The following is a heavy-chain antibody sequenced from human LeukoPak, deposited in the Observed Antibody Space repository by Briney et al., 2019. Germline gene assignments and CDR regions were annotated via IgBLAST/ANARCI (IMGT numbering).Heavy chain of an antibody. Sequence: GGSLRLSCAASGFTFSDEYMSWIRQAPGKGLEWISCVSNSGSSIYYADSVKGRFSTSRDNVKNSLYLQMNSLRVEDTAVYYCARDGAYSASNFWGQGTMVAVSS. V-gene: IGHV3-11*01. D-gene: IGHD6-13*01. CDR1: GFTFSDEY. CDR2: VSNSGSSI. CDR3: ARDGAYSASNF. J-gene: IGHJ3*01.